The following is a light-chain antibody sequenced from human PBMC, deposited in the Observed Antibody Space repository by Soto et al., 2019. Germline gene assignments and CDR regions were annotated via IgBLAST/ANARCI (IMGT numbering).Light chain of an antibody. CDR1: SSNIGAGYD. Sequence: QSVLTQPPSVSGSPGQRVTISCTGSSSNIGAGYDVHWYQQLPGTAPKLLIYGNSNRPSGVPDRFSGSKCGTSASLAITGLQADDEADYYCQSYDSSLSGYVFGTGTKLTVL. V-gene: IGLV1-40*01. CDR2: GNS. J-gene: IGLJ1*01. CDR3: QSYDSSLSGYV.